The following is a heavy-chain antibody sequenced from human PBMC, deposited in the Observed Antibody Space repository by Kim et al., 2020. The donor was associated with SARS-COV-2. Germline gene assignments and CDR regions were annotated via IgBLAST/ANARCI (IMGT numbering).Heavy chain of an antibody. CDR3: ARVYGGLRYFDWSPLHDY. J-gene: IGHJ4*02. CDR2: ISSSSSYI. CDR1: GFTFSSYS. Sequence: GGSLRLSCAASGFTFSSYSMNWVRQAPGKGLEWVSSISSSSSYIYYADSVKGRFTISRDNAKNSLYLQMNSLRAEDTAVYYCARVYGGLRYFDWSPLHDYWGQGTLVTVSS. V-gene: IGHV3-21*01. D-gene: IGHD3-9*01.